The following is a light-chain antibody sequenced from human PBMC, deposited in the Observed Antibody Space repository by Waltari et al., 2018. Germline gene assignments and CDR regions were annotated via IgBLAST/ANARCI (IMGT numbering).Light chain of an antibody. CDR2: EVI. Sequence: QSALAQPPSVSGSPGQSITISCTGTSSDVRSYNLVSWYQQHPGKVPKLMIHEVIKRPSGVYNRFSGSKSGNTASLTISGLQAEDEADYYCCSYVGGSSLIFGGGTKLTVL. J-gene: IGLJ2*01. CDR1: SSDVRSYNL. V-gene: IGLV2-23*02. CDR3: CSYVGGSSLI.